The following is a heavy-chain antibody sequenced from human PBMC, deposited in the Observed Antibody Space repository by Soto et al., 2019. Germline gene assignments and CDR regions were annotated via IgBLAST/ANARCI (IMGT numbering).Heavy chain of an antibody. Sequence: PGGSLRLSCSASGFSFNDYAVHWVRQAPGKGLEYVSAISSNGGNTYYADSVKGRFTISRANSKNTLYLQMSSLRAEDTAVYYCVKARYCSSTSCSNAFDIWGQGTRVTVS. CDR1: GFSFNDYA. CDR3: VKARYCSSTSCSNAFDI. J-gene: IGHJ3*02. V-gene: IGHV3-64D*06. CDR2: ISSNGGNT. D-gene: IGHD2-2*01.